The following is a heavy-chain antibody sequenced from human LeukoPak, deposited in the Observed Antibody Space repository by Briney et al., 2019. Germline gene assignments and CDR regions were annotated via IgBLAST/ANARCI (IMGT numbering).Heavy chain of an antibody. CDR2: IYPGDSDT. CDR3: ARSQSNWKSRPVKIYMDV. J-gene: IGHJ6*03. D-gene: IGHD1-20*01. V-gene: IGHV5-51*01. CDR1: VYSFTSYL. Sequence: GDSLKISGKGSVYSFTSYLIGGGRQMPGKGLEWMGIIYPGDSDTRDSPAFQGPVTISADKSISTAYLPWSRLKASDTAMYYSARSQSNWKSRPVKIYMDVWGKGTTVTVSS.